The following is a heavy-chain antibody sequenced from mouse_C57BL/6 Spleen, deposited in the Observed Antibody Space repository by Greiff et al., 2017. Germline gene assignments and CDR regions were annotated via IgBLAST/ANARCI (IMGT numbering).Heavy chain of an antibody. CDR2: IDPETGGT. D-gene: IGHD2-12*01. CDR1: GYTFTDYE. Sequence: QVQLQQSGAELVRPGASVTLSCKASGYTFTDYEMHWVKQTPVHGLEWIGAIDPETGGTAYNQKFKGKAILTADKSSSTAYMELLSLTSEDSAFYYCTRQEYYKDFDYWGQGTTLTVSS. CDR3: TRQEYYKDFDY. J-gene: IGHJ2*01. V-gene: IGHV1-15*01.